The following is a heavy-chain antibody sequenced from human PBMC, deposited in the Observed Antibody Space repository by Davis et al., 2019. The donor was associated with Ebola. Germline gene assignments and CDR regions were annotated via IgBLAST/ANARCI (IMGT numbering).Heavy chain of an antibody. D-gene: IGHD1-26*01. CDR1: AFTVSSNY. CDR3: AKGGRYSGSYFDY. CDR2: IYSGGST. Sequence: GGSLRLSCAASAFTVSSNYMSWVRQAPGKGLEWVSVIYSGGSTYYADSVKGRFTISRHNSKNTLYLQMNSLRAEDTAVYYCAKGGRYSGSYFDYWGQGTLVTVSS. J-gene: IGHJ4*02. V-gene: IGHV3-53*04.